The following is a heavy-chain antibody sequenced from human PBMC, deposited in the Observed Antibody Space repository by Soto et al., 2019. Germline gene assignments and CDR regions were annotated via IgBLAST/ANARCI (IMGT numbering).Heavy chain of an antibody. D-gene: IGHD5-12*01. V-gene: IGHV3-30*18. CDR2: ISYDGSNK. Sequence: QVQLVESGGGVVQPGRSLRLSCAASGFTFSSYGMHWVRQAPGKGLEWVAVISYDGSNKYYADSVKDRLTISRENSKNPLYLQMNSLRGEDTAVYYCAKDNGSGCDWLRVGDASDIWGQGTMVTVSS. J-gene: IGHJ3*02. CDR1: GFTFSSYG. CDR3: AKDNGSGCDWLRVGDASDI.